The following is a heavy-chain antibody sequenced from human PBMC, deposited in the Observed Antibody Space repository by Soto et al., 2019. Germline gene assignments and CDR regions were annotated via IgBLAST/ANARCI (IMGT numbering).Heavy chain of an antibody. CDR1: GFTFSSYG. J-gene: IGHJ4*02. V-gene: IGHV3-33*01. CDR2: IWYDGSNK. CDR3: ARALSGYRNLDY. Sequence: GGSLRLSCAASGFTFSSYGMHWVRQAPGKGLEWVAVIWYDGSNKYYADSVKGRFTISRDNSKNTLYLQMNSLRAEDTAVYYCARALSGYRNLDYWGQGTLVTVSS. D-gene: IGHD3-22*01.